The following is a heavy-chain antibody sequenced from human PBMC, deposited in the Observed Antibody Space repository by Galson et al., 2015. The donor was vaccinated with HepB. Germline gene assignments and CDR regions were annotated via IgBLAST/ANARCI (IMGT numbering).Heavy chain of an antibody. V-gene: IGHV4-61*01. J-gene: IGHJ4*02. CDR1: GGSVPSGIYY. D-gene: IGHD3-16*01. CDR2: IQYSGST. CDR3: GSGLGASGNY. Sequence: LSLTCTVSGGSVPSGIYYWSWIRQPPGKGLEWIGYIQYSGSTNSNPSLRSRVTISVDSSKNQFSLKLSSVTIADTAVYYCGSGLGASGNYWGQGILVTVSS.